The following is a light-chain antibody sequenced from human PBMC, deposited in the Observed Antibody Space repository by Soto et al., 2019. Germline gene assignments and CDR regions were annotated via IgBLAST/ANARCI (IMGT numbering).Light chain of an antibody. V-gene: IGKV3-15*01. CDR3: QQYNNWPPWT. CDR1: QSVSSN. Sequence: EIVMSQSPATLSVSPGERATLSCRASQSVSSNLAGYQQKPGQAPRLLIYGASTRATGIPARFSGSGSGTEFTLTISSLQSEDFAVYYCQQYNNWPPWTFGQGTKVDI. CDR2: GAS. J-gene: IGKJ1*01.